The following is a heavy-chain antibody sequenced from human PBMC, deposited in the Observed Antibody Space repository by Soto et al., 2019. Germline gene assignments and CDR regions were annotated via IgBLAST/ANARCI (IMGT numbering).Heavy chain of an antibody. CDR3: VRDQRTICGISPRY. D-gene: IGHD1-1*01. CDR2: GCTGGAT. CDR1: VCDVTTNC. Sequence: GSLRLSCVCSVCDVTTNCMSWVRHSPGKWLECVSIGCTGGATHYADSVEGRFTISRDRSKNTVLLQMNNVRAEDTAVYYCVRDQRTICGISPRYWGEGT. J-gene: IGHJ4*02. V-gene: IGHV3-53*01.